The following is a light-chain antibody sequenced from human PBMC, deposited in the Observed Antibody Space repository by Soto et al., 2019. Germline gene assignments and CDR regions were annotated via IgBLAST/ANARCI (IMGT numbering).Light chain of an antibody. CDR1: QSVSSN. J-gene: IGKJ1*01. CDR2: GAY. V-gene: IGKV3-15*01. Sequence: EVELTQSPANLSVSPGESATLSCWASQSVSSNLAWYQQKPGQAHRLLIYGAYTRATGIQARFSGSGSGTEFTLTIRSLQSEDFAVYYCKQYNNWPWTVGQGTKVELK. CDR3: KQYNNWPWT.